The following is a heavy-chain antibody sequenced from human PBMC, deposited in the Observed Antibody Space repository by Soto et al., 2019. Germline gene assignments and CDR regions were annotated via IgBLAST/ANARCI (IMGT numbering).Heavy chain of an antibody. V-gene: IGHV1-18*01. D-gene: IGHD3-16*01. J-gene: IGHJ4*02. CDR3: ARVGGALGDLDY. Sequence: QVQLVQSGPELKKPGTSVTVSCKASGYTFATYAVSWVRQAPGQGLEWMGWISAYNGNTINAQKFQGRVTLTTDTSTSTAYMALTSLTSDDTAVYYCARVGGALGDLDYWGQGTLVTVSS. CDR2: ISAYNGNT. CDR1: GYTFATYA.